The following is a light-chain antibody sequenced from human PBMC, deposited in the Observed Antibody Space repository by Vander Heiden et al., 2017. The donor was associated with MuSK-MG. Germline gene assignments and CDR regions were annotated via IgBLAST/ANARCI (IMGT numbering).Light chain of an antibody. CDR3: QQDNDYSLT. J-gene: IGKJ3*01. CDR2: DAS. Sequence: DIQMTQSPSTLSASVGDRVTITCRASQSINNWLAWYQQKPGKAPRLLIYDASSLESGVPSRFSGSGSGTEFTLTINSLQPDDFASYYCQQDNDYSLTFGHGTKVDIE. CDR1: QSINNW. V-gene: IGKV1-5*01.